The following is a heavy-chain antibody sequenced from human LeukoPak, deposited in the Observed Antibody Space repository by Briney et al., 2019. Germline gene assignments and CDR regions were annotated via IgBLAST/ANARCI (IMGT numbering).Heavy chain of an antibody. J-gene: IGHJ4*02. Sequence: ASVKISCKVSGYTFTDYYMHWVQQAPGKGLEWMGWINPNSGGTNYAQKFQGRVTMTRDTSISTAYMELSRLRSDDTAVYYCASPGYDYVGFDYWGQGTLVTVSS. D-gene: IGHD5-12*01. CDR2: INPNSGGT. CDR1: GYTFTDYY. V-gene: IGHV1-2*02. CDR3: ASPGYDYVGFDY.